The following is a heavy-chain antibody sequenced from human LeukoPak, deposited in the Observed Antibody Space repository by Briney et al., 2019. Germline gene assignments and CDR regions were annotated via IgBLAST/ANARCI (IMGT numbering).Heavy chain of an antibody. CDR2: IYYSGST. CDR1: GGSISSSSYY. D-gene: IGHD2-15*01. J-gene: IGHJ4*02. CDR3: ARAPQKYCSGGSCYLRWAQTREGGFDY. V-gene: IGHV4-39*07. Sequence: PSETLSLTCTVSGGSISSSSYYWGWIRQPPGKGLEWIGSIYYSGSTYYNPSLKSRVTISVDTSKNQFSLKLSSVTAADTAVYYCARAPQKYCSGGSCYLRWAQTREGGFDYWGQGTLVTVSS.